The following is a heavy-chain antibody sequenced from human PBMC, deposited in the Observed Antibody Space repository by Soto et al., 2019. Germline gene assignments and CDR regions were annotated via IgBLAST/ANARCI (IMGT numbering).Heavy chain of an antibody. CDR1: GGSVSSGSYY. D-gene: IGHD3-10*01. CDR3: ALLPNRGSWFDP. Sequence: SETLSLTCTVSGGSVSSGSYYWSWIRQPPGKGLEWIGYIYYSGSTNYNPSLKSRVTISVDTSKNQFSLKLSSVTAADTVVYYCALLPNRGSWFDPWGQGTLVTVSS. J-gene: IGHJ5*02. V-gene: IGHV4-61*01. CDR2: IYYSGST.